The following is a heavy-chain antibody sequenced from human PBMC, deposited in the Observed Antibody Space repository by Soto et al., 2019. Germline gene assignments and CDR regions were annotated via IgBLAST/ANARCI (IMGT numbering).Heavy chain of an antibody. J-gene: IGHJ5*02. V-gene: IGHV1-69*12. Sequence: QVQLVQSGAEVKKPGSSVKVSCKASGGTFSSYAITWVRQAPGQGLEWMGGIIPIFGTANYAQKFQGRGTITADESTSTAYMELSSLRSEDTAVYYCARDRGPSSGYYPSWFAPWGQGTLVTVSS. CDR2: IIPIFGTA. CDR1: GGTFSSYA. CDR3: ARDRGPSSGYYPSWFAP. D-gene: IGHD3-22*01.